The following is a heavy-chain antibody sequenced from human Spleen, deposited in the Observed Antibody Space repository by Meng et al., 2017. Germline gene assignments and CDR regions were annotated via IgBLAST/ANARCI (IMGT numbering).Heavy chain of an antibody. J-gene: IGHJ5*02. V-gene: IGHV3-23*01. Sequence: GESLKISCAASGFTFSSYAMSWVRQAPGKGLEWVSSITGSGGSTYYADSVKGPFTVSRDNYKNTLYLQMNRLRAEDTAVYYCAAGGLFKWGNWFDPWGQGALVTVSS. CDR2: ITGSGGST. CDR3: AAGGLFKWGNWFDP. D-gene: IGHD3-10*01. CDR1: GFTFSSYA.